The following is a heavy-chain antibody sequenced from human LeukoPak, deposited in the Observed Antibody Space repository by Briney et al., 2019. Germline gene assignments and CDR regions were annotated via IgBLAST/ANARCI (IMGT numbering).Heavy chain of an antibody. CDR2: IYYSGST. CDR1: GGSISSYY. V-gene: IGHV4-59*01. D-gene: IGHD3-22*01. Sequence: SETLSLTCTVSGGSISSYYWSWNRQPPGKGLEWIGYIYYSGSTNYNPSLKSRVTISVDTSKNQFSLKLSSVTAADTAVYYCARDAGYYDSSGYYWYYWGQGTLVTVSS. CDR3: ARDAGYYDSSGYYWYY. J-gene: IGHJ4*02.